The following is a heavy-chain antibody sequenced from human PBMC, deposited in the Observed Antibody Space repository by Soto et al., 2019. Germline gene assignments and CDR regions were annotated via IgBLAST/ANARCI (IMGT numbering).Heavy chain of an antibody. J-gene: IGHJ6*02. Sequence: GASVKVSCKASGYTFTSYAMNWVRQAPGQGLEWMGWINTNTGNPTYAQGFTGRFVFSLDTSVSTAYLQICSLKAEDTAVYYCAREMYYDFWSGYRYYYYGMDVWGQGATVPVSS. D-gene: IGHD3-3*01. CDR3: AREMYYDFWSGYRYYYYGMDV. CDR2: INTNTGNP. CDR1: GYTFTSYA. V-gene: IGHV7-4-1*01.